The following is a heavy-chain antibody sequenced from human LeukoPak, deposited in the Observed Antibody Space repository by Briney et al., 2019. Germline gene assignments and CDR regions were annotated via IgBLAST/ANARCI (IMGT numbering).Heavy chain of an antibody. Sequence: GGSLRLSCATSGFTFRSYALGWVRQAPGKGLECVSLNSGSGGSRYYGDSVKGRFTISRDNSKNSVYLEMNSLSAGDTAVYYCAKGGEDSGYNSHFDSWGQGTLVIVSS. CDR1: GFTFRSYA. D-gene: IGHD5-24*01. CDR3: AKGGEDSGYNSHFDS. V-gene: IGHV3-23*01. J-gene: IGHJ4*02. CDR2: NSGSGGSR.